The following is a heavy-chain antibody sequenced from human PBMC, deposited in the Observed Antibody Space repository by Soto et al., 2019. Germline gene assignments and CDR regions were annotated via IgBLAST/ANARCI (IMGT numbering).Heavy chain of an antibody. CDR3: ARHFVYSGYQYYYYYYGMDV. V-gene: IGHV4-39*01. CDR2: IYYIGST. D-gene: IGHD5-12*01. Sequence: SETLSLTCTVSGGSISSSIYYWGWIRQPPGKGLEWIVSIYYIGSTYYNPALKSRVTISVDTSKNQFSLKLSSVTAADTAVYYCARHFVYSGYQYYYYYYGMDVLGQGTKVTVS. CDR1: GGSISSSIYY. J-gene: IGHJ6*02.